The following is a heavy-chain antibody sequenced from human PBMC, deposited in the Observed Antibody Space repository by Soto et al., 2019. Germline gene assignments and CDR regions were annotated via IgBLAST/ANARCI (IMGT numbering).Heavy chain of an antibody. CDR1: GGSISSSSYY. Sequence: QLQLQESGPGLVKPSETLSLTCTVSGGSISSSSYYWGWIRQPPGKGLEWIGSIYYSGSTYYNPSLKSRVTISVDTSKNQFSLKLSSVTAADTAVYYCASYSRLRWLAFDYWGQGTLVTVSS. D-gene: IGHD4-17*01. V-gene: IGHV4-39*01. CDR2: IYYSGST. CDR3: ASYSRLRWLAFDY. J-gene: IGHJ4*02.